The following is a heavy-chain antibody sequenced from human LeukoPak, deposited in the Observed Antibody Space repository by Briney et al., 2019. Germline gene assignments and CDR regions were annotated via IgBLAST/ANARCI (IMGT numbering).Heavy chain of an antibody. CDR3: AARPHGDYPYFDY. CDR1: GFTVSSKY. J-gene: IGHJ4*02. CDR2: ISYDGSNK. D-gene: IGHD4-17*01. Sequence: PGGSLRLSCAACGFTVSSKYMSWVRQAPGKGLEWVAVISYDGSNKYYADSVKGRFTISRDRSKNTLYLQMNSLRAEDTAVYYCAARPHGDYPYFDYWGQGTLVTVSS. V-gene: IGHV3-30*03.